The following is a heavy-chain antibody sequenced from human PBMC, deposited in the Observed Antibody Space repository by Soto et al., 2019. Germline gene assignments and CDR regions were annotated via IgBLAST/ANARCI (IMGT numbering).Heavy chain of an antibody. J-gene: IGHJ6*01. V-gene: IGHV1-3*01. Sequence: DSGKGCSKSSGYAFTSYAIHWVRQAPGQSLEWMGWINAGNGNTKYSQKFQGRVTITRATSASTAYMELSRLRSEDTAVYYCARSNSLTVTNPPPYGMGVWGRGTTVTVSS. CDR3: ARSNSLTVTNPPPYGMGV. CDR2: INAGNGNT. CDR1: GYAFTSYA. D-gene: IGHD4-4*01.